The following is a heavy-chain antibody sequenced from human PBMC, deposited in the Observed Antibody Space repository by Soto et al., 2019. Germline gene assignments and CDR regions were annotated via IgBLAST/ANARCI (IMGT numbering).Heavy chain of an antibody. Sequence: EVQLVESGGGLVQPGGSLRLSCAASGFTFSSYSMNWVRQAPGKGLEWVSYISSSSSTIYYADSVKGRFTISRDNAKNSLYLQMNSLRAEDTAVYYCARGYSSGWYGLDYWGKGTLVTVSS. V-gene: IGHV3-48*01. D-gene: IGHD6-19*01. CDR3: ARGYSSGWYGLDY. J-gene: IGHJ4*02. CDR1: GFTFSSYS. CDR2: ISSSSSTI.